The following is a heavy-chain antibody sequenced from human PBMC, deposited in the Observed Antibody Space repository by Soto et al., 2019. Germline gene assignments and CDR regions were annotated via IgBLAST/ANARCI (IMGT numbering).Heavy chain of an antibody. CDR1: GFTLSSHS. V-gene: IGHV3-23*01. D-gene: IGHD6-13*01. J-gene: IGHJ4*02. Sequence: GGSLRLSCAASGFTLSSHSMSWVRQAPGMELEWVSAISGSGGSTYYADYVKGRFTISRDNSKNTLYLQMNSLRAEDTAVYYCAKDGAVAAGTMDYYLDYWGQGTLVTVSS. CDR2: ISGSGGST. CDR3: AKDGAVAAGTMDYYLDY.